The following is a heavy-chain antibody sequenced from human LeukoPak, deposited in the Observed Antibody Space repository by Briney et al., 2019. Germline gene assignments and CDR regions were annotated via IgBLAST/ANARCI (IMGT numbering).Heavy chain of an antibody. J-gene: IGHJ4*02. V-gene: IGHV3-30-3*01. Sequence: GRSLRLSCAASGFTFSSYAMHWVRQAPGKGLEWVAVISYDGSNKYYADSVKGRFTISRDNSKNTLYLQMNSLRAEDTAVYYCARDSGLTVTTPPYFDYWGQGTLVTVSS. CDR3: ARDSGLTVTTPPYFDY. CDR1: GFTFSSYA. D-gene: IGHD4-17*01. CDR2: ISYDGSNK.